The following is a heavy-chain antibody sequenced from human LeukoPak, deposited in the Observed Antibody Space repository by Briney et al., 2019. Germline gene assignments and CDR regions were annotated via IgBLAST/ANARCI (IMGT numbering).Heavy chain of an antibody. J-gene: IGHJ4*02. CDR3: ARDTLATVTRFDY. V-gene: IGHV3-30-3*01. CDR1: GFTFSSYA. D-gene: IGHD4-17*01. Sequence: PGGSLRLSCAASGFTFSSYAMHWVRQAPGKGLEWVAVISYDGSNKYYADSVKGRFTISRDNSKNTLYLQMNNLRAEDTAVYYCARDTLATVTRFDYWGQGTLVTVSS. CDR2: ISYDGSNK.